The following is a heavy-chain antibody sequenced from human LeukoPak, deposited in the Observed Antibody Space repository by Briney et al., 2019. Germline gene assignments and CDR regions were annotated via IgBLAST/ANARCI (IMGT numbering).Heavy chain of an antibody. CDR1: GVSVTNYY. Sequence: SETLSLTCSVSGVSVTNYYWSRVRQPAGKRLEWNGRNYPTGDTIYNPSLKSRVTMSVDMSKNHLSLKLTSVTAADAAVYYCARDLTARGSFDYWGQGILVSVSS. CDR2: NYPTGDT. CDR3: ARDLTARGSFDY. D-gene: IGHD3-16*01. J-gene: IGHJ4*02. V-gene: IGHV4-4*07.